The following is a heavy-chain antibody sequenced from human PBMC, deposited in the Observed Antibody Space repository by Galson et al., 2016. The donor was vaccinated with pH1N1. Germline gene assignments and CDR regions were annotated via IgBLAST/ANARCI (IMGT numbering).Heavy chain of an antibody. CDR2: IWYDGSNK. D-gene: IGHD2-2*01. V-gene: IGHV3-33*01. CDR3: ARSRVTFSSTTCLAV. Sequence: SLRLSCAASGFTFSNYGMHRVRQAPGKGLEWVALIWYDGSNKYYADSVKGRFTISRDNSKNTRYLQMNSLRAEDTAVYYCARSRVTFSSTTCLAVWGQGTTVTVSS. CDR1: GFTFSNYG. J-gene: IGHJ6*02.